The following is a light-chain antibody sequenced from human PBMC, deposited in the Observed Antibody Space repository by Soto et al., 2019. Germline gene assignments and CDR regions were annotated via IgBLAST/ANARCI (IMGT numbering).Light chain of an antibody. CDR3: QQLNSYPIT. V-gene: IGKV1-9*01. J-gene: IGKJ5*01. Sequence: ILLTQYPSSLSAAVGDRVTITCRASQGIDTSLAWYQQKPGKAPKLLIYAASNFQSGVPSRFSGSGSGTDFTLTISSLQPEDFATYYCQQLNSYPITFGQGTRLEIK. CDR2: AAS. CDR1: QGIDTS.